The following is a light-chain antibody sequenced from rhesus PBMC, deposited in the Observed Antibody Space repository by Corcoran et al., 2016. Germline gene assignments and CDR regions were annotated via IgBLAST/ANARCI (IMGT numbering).Light chain of an antibody. CDR1: QTIGNY. CDR3: QQHNSNPLT. CDR2: AAS. Sequence: DIQMTQSPSSLSASVGDRVTCTCRASQTIGNYVSWYQQEPGKSPKLLISAASSLQSGVPSRFSGSGSGTEFTRTISSLQPEDFATYYCQQHNSNPLTFGGGTKVEIK. V-gene: IGKV1-43*03. J-gene: IGKJ4*01.